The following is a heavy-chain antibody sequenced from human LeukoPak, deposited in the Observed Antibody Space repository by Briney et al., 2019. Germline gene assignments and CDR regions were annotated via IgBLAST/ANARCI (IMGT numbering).Heavy chain of an antibody. D-gene: IGHD3-22*01. V-gene: IGHV3-48*03. CDR2: ISSSGSTI. J-gene: IGHJ3*02. CDR1: GFTFSGSA. CDR3: ARDYYDIAFDI. Sequence: GGSLKLSCAASGFTFSGSAMHWVRQAPGKGLEWVSYISSSGSTIYYADSVKGRFTISRDNAKNSLYLQMNSLRAEDTAVYYCARDYYDIAFDIWGQGTMVTVSS.